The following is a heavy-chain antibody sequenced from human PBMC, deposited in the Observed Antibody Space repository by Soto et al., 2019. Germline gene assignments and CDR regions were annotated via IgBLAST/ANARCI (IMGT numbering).Heavy chain of an antibody. J-gene: IGHJ3*02. CDR3: ARGVYGSGNYYTGPSAFDI. Sequence: QVQQEQSGAAVKKPGSSVKVSCKASGGTLSDHGVAWLRQAPGQGLEWMGGTIPVFNTAKYAQKCQGRVTVTADKFTNIAYMELSSLRSDDTAFYFCARGVYGSGNYYTGPSAFDIWGQGTMVIVSS. V-gene: IGHV1-69*06. D-gene: IGHD3-10*01. CDR1: GGTLSDHG. CDR2: TIPVFNTA.